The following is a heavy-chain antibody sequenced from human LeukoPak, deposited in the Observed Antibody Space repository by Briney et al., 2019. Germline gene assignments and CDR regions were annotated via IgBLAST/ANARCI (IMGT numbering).Heavy chain of an antibody. CDR1: GYSLSSGYY. J-gene: IGHJ3*02. Sequence: PSETLSLTCTVSGYSLSSGYYWGWIRQPPGKGLEWIGNIYHLGSTYYNPSLKSRVTMSLDMSKNQFSLKLNSVTAADTAVFYCARASWNAFDIWGQGAMVTVSS. CDR3: ARASWNAFDI. V-gene: IGHV4-38-2*02. CDR2: IYHLGST.